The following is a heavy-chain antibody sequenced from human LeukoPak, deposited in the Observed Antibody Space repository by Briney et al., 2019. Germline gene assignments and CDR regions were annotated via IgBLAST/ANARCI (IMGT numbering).Heavy chain of an antibody. D-gene: IGHD3-3*01. CDR1: GGTFSSYA. Sequence: ASVKVSCKASGGTFSSYAISWVRQAPGQGLEWMGGIIPIFGTANYAQKFQGRVAITADESTSTAYMELSSLRSEDTAVYYCARELDYDFWSGAPSYYYYMDVWGKETTVTVSS. CDR2: IIPIFGTA. V-gene: IGHV1-69*01. J-gene: IGHJ6*03. CDR3: ARELDYDFWSGAPSYYYYMDV.